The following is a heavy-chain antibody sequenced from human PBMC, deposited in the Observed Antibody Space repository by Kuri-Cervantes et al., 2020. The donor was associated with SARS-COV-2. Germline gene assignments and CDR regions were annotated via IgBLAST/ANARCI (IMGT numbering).Heavy chain of an antibody. CDR1: GFTFSSYA. D-gene: IGHD2-2*01. V-gene: IGHV3-30-3*01. CDR3: VKDECSSTSCYTGGYYYYYYGMDV. Sequence: GGSLRLSCAASGFTFSSYAMHWVRQAPGKGLEWVAVISYDGSNKYYADSVKGRFTTSRDNSKNTLYLQMNSLRAEDTAVYYCVKDECSSTSCYTGGYYYYYYGMDVWGQGTTVTVS. CDR2: ISYDGSNK. J-gene: IGHJ6*02.